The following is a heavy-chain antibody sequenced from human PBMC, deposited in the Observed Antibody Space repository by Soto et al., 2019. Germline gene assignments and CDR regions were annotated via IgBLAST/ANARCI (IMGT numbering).Heavy chain of an antibody. D-gene: IGHD1-26*01. CDR1: NFSISSGYY. CDR3: ARTNSGSYYSVFNY. V-gene: IGHV4-38-2*01. Sequence: PSETLSLTCVVSNFSISSGYYWGWIQQSPGKGLEWIASIYRSGTTSYNPPLKSRATISVDPSKNQFSLMLTAVTAEDTAVYYCARTNSGSYYSVFNYWGRGSLVTVSS. J-gene: IGHJ4*02. CDR2: IYRSGTT.